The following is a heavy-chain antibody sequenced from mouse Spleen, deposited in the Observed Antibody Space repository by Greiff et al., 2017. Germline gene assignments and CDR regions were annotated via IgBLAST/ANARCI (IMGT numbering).Heavy chain of an antibody. V-gene: IGHV1-81*01. Sequence: VKLQQSGAELARPGASVKLSCKASGYTFTSYGISWVKQRTGQGLEWIGEIYPRSGNTYYNEKFKGKATLTADKSSSTAYMELRSLTSEDSAVYFCARVDYGDAMDYWGQGTSVTVSS. D-gene: IGHD1-1*02. CDR3: ARVDYGDAMDY. J-gene: IGHJ4*01. CDR1: GYTFTSYG. CDR2: IYPRSGNT.